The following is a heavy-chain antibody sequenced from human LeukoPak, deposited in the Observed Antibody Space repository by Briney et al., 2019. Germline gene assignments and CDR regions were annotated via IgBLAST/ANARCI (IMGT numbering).Heavy chain of an antibody. D-gene: IGHD6-25*01. CDR2: ISWNSGSI. V-gene: IGHV3-9*01. CDR3: AKDLVKYSSGGDAFDI. Sequence: SLRLSCAASGFTFDDYAMHWVRQAPGKGLEWVSGISWNSGSIGYADSVKGRFTISRDNAKNSLYLQMNSLRAEDTAVYYCAKDLVKYSSGGDAFDIWGQGTMVTVSS. CDR1: GFTFDDYA. J-gene: IGHJ3*02.